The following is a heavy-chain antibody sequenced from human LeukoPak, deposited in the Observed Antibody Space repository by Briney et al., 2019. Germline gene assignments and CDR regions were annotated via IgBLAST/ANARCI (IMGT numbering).Heavy chain of an antibody. V-gene: IGHV3-64*01. CDR3: ARVSGGYGNSSDI. CDR2: ITSRGGST. D-gene: IGHD5-12*01. Sequence: GGSLRLSCAASGFTFSDYPMHWVRQAPGKGLEYVSSITSRGGSTYYANSVQGRFTISRDNSKNTLYLQMGSLRPEDMAVYYCARVSGGYGNSSDIWGQGTMVTVSS. J-gene: IGHJ3*02. CDR1: GFTFSDYP.